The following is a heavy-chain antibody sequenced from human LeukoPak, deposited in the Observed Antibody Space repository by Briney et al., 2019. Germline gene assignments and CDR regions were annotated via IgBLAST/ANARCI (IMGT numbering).Heavy chain of an antibody. D-gene: IGHD4-11*01. CDR3: ARGVYSDFTNDY. CDR2: IYTSGST. CDR1: GGSISSGSYY. J-gene: IGHJ4*02. V-gene: IGHV4-61*02. Sequence: PSETLSLTCTVSGGSISSGSYYWSWIRQPAGKGLEWIGRIYTSGSTNYNPSLKSRVTISVDTSKNQFSLRLSSVTAADTAVYYCARGVYSDFTNDYWGQGTLVTVSS.